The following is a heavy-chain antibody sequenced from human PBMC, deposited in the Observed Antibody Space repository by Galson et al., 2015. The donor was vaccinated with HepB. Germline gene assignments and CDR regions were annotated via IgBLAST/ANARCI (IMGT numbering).Heavy chain of an antibody. CDR3: ARADGSYPGPADY. CDR2: INPNSGGT. CDR1: GYTFTGYY. J-gene: IGHJ4*02. V-gene: IGHV1-2*04. D-gene: IGHD1-26*01. Sequence: SVKVSCKASGYTFTGYYMHWVRQAPGQGLEWMGWINPNSGGTNYAQKFQGWVTMTRDTSISTAYMELSRLRSDDTAVYYCARADGSYPGPADYWGQGTLVTVSS.